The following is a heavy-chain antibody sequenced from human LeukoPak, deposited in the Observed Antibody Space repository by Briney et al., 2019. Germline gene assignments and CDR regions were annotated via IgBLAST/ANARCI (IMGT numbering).Heavy chain of an antibody. CDR2: IWFDGSNK. J-gene: IGHJ4*02. Sequence: PGRSLRLSGAASGFVFSNDAMHWVRQAPGKGLEWVAFIWFDGSNKHYADSVKGRFTISRDNAKNSLYLQMNSLRAEDTAVYYCASLPNYGDLTDYWGQGTLVTVSS. D-gene: IGHD4-17*01. CDR3: ASLPNYGDLTDY. CDR1: GFVFSNDA. V-gene: IGHV3-33*03.